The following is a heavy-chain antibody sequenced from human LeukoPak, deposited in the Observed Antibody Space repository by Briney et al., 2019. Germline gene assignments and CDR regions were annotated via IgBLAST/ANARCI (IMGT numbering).Heavy chain of an antibody. CDR3: AKEGISAAASY. Sequence: GGSLRLSCAASGFTFSNYAMSWVRQAPGKGLEWVSAISGSGGSTYYAYSVKGRFTISRDNSKNTLCLQMNSLRGEDTAIYYCAKEGISAAASYWGQGTLVTVSS. CDR1: GFTFSNYA. J-gene: IGHJ4*02. CDR2: ISGSGGST. D-gene: IGHD6-13*01. V-gene: IGHV3-23*01.